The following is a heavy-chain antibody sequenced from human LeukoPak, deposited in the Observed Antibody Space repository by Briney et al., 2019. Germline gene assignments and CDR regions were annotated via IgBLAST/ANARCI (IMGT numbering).Heavy chain of an antibody. D-gene: IGHD2-2*01. V-gene: IGHV4-34*01. Sequence: PSETLSLTCAVYGGSFSGYYWSWIRQPPGKGLEWIGEINHSGSTNYNPSLKSRVTISVDTSKNQFSLKLSSVTAADTAVYYCARDFEGYCSSTSCLRSDAFDIWGQGTMVTVSS. CDR1: GGSFSGYY. J-gene: IGHJ3*02. CDR3: ARDFEGYCSSTSCLRSDAFDI. CDR2: INHSGST.